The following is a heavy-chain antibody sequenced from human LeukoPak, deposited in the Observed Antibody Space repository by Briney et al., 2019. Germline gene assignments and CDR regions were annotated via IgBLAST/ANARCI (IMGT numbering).Heavy chain of an antibody. V-gene: IGHV4-39*07. CDR1: GGSISSSSYY. D-gene: IGHD5-18*01. J-gene: IGHJ3*02. CDR2: IYYSGST. Sequence: SETLSLTCTVSGGSISSSSYYWGWIRQPPGKGLEWIGSIYYSGSTYYNPSLKSRVTISVDTSKNQFSLKLSSVTAADTAVYYCARERAQEVQLDIWGQGTMVTVSS. CDR3: ARERAQEVQLDI.